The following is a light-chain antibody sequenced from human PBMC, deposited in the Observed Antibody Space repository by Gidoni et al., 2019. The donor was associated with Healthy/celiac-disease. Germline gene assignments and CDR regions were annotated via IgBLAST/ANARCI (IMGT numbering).Light chain of an antibody. CDR1: QSVLYSSNNKNY. Sequence: DNVMTQSPETLAVSLGERATINCKSSQSVLYSSNNKNYLAWYQQKPGPPPKLLIYWASTRVSGVPDRFSGGGSGPDFTLTISSLQAEDVAVSYCQQYYSTPLTFGGGTKVEIK. CDR2: WAS. V-gene: IGKV4-1*01. CDR3: QQYYSTPLT. J-gene: IGKJ4*01.